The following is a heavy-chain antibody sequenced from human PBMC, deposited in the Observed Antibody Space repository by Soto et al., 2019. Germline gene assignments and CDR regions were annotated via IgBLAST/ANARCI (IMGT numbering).Heavy chain of an antibody. CDR1: GFTFSDYA. D-gene: IGHD2-15*01. Sequence: EVQLLESGGGLAQPGGSLRLSCAVSGFTFSDYAMTWVRQAPGKGLEWVATISFGGGNTYYADSVEGRFTISRDNSKNTLFLQMYSLRAEDTAPYFCAKDGHCSGGSCYLYYLDYWGQGTPVTVSS. CDR3: AKDGHCSGGSCYLYYLDY. CDR2: ISFGGGNT. V-gene: IGHV3-23*01. J-gene: IGHJ4*02.